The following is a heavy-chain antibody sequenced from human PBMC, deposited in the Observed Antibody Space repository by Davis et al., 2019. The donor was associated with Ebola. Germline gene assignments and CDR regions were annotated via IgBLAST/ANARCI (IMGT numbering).Heavy chain of an antibody. Sequence: PGGSLRLSCEVSGGTLSNYWMTWFRQAPGKGLEWVANIKQDGSEIEYVDSVKGRFTISRDNAKNSLYLQMNSLRAEDTVIYYCAGGGGWLTDFWGQGTLVTVSS. D-gene: IGHD5-12*01. CDR2: IKQDGSEI. CDR1: GGTLSNYW. V-gene: IGHV3-7*04. J-gene: IGHJ4*02. CDR3: AGGGGWLTDF.